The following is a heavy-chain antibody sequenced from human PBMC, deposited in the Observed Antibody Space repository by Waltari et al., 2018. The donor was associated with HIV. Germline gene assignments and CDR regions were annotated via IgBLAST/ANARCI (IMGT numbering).Heavy chain of an antibody. V-gene: IGHV4-59*12. CDR2: IYYTGRT. CDR3: ARGLFGVGSNWFDP. D-gene: IGHD3-3*01. Sequence: QVQLQESGPGLVKPSETLSLTCTVSGGSFNSYHWSWIRQPPGKGLEWIGYIYYTGRTNSNPSLKGGVTISVDTSKNQFSLRLRSVTAADPAVYYCARGLFGVGSNWFDPWGQGILVTVSS. CDR1: GGSFNSYH. J-gene: IGHJ5*02.